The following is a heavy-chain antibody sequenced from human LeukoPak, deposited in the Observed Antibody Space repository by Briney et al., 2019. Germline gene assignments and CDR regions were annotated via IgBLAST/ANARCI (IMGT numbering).Heavy chain of an antibody. D-gene: IGHD6-19*01. CDR3: ARVSSSGWSFDY. Sequence: PGGTLTLSCAASGFTFSSYGMSWVRQPPGKGLEWVSAISGSGGSTYYADSVKGRFTTDRDNAKKTLYLQMNSLRAEDTAVYYGARVSSSGWSFDYWGQGTLVTVSS. V-gene: IGHV3-23*01. CDR2: ISGSGGST. CDR1: GFTFSSYG. J-gene: IGHJ4*02.